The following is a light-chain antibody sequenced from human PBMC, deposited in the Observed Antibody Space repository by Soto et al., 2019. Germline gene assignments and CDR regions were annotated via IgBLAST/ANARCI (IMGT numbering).Light chain of an antibody. CDR3: QTWGTGIRV. J-gene: IGLJ2*01. V-gene: IGLV4-69*01. Sequence: SLGASVKLTCTLSSGHSSYAIAWHQQQPEKGPRYLMKLNSDGSHSKGDGIPDRFSGSSSGAERYLTISSLQSEDEADYYCQTWGTGIRVFGGGTKLTVL. CDR1: SGHSSYA. CDR2: LNSDGSH.